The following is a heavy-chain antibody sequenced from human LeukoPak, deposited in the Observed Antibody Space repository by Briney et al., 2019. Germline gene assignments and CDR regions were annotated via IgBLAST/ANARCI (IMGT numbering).Heavy chain of an antibody. Sequence: PGGSLRLSCAASGFTFSSYGMHWVRQAPGKGLEWVAVIAYDGSNKYYADSVKGRFSISRDNAKNSVSLEMNNLRAEDTAVYYCARDPDSGSYGGDYWGQGTLVTVSS. CDR1: GFTFSSYG. CDR3: ARDPDSGSYGGDY. CDR2: IAYDGSNK. D-gene: IGHD1-26*01. J-gene: IGHJ4*02. V-gene: IGHV3-30*03.